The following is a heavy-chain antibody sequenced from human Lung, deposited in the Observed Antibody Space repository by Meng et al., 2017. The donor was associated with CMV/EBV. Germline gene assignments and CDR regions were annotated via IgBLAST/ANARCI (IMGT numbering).Heavy chain of an antibody. V-gene: IGHV3-7*01. D-gene: IGHD6-19*01. CDR1: GFTFSSYW. J-gene: IGHJ6*02. CDR2: IKQDGSEK. CDR3: ARVLGRAVAGTLGFGYYYYGMDV. Sequence: GESXKISCAASGFTFSSYWMSWVRQAPGKGLEWVANIKQDGSEKYYVDSVKGRFTISRDNAKNSLYLKMNSLRAEDTAVYYCARVLGRAVAGTLGFGYYYYGMDVWXQGTTVTVSS.